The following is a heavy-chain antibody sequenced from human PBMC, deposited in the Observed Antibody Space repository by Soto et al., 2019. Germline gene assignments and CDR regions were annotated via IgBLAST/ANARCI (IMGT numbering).Heavy chain of an antibody. Sequence: SQTLSLTCAISGDSVSSKTAAWNWIRQSPSRGLEWLGRTYFRSKWYNDYAISVKSRITINPDTSKNQFSLLLNSVTPEDTAVYYCARVSFDHFVHWFDPWGQGALVTVSS. V-gene: IGHV6-1*01. D-gene: IGHD3-9*01. CDR2: TYFRSKWYN. J-gene: IGHJ5*02. CDR3: ARVSFDHFVHWFDP. CDR1: GDSVSSKTAA.